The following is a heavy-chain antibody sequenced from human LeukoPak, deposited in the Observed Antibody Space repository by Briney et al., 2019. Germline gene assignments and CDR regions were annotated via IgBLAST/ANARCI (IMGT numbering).Heavy chain of an antibody. CDR1: GGTFSSYA. CDR2: IIPILGIA. CDR3: ARARSSMIVVVYAGPHDAFDT. J-gene: IGHJ3*02. D-gene: IGHD3-22*01. Sequence: SVKVSCKASGGTFSSYAISWVRQAPGQGLEWMGRIIPILGIANYAQKFQGRVTITADKSTSTAYMELSSLRSEDMAVYYCARARSSMIVVVYAGPHDAFDTWGQGTMVTVSS. V-gene: IGHV1-69*04.